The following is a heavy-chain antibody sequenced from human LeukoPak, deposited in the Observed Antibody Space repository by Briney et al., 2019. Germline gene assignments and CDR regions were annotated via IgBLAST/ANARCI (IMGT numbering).Heavy chain of an antibody. CDR3: ARDRALVSMVRGVMGYFYYYMDV. J-gene: IGHJ6*03. D-gene: IGHD3-10*01. CDR1: GFTFSSYW. V-gene: IGHV3-7*01. Sequence: GGSLRLSCAASGFTFSSYWMSWVRQAPGKGLEWVANIKQDGSEKYYVDSVKGRFTISRDNAKNSLYLEMNSLRAEDTAVYYCARDRALVSMVRGVMGYFYYYMDVWGKGTTVTISS. CDR2: IKQDGSEK.